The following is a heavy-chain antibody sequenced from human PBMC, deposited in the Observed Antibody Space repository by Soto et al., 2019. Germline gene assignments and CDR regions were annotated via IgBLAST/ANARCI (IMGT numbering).Heavy chain of an antibody. Sequence: GESLKISCEASGYSFTSYWIGWVRQVPGKGLEWMGIIYPGDSDTRYSPSFQGQVTISADKSISTAYLQWRSLKASDTAMYYCARHIPDLLRYFDWSIDIWGQGTMVTVSS. V-gene: IGHV5-51*01. CDR1: GYSFTSYW. D-gene: IGHD3-9*01. CDR2: IYPGDSDT. CDR3: ARHIPDLLRYFDWSIDI. J-gene: IGHJ3*02.